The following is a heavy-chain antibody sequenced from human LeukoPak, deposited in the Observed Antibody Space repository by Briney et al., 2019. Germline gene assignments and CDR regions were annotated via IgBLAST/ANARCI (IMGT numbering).Heavy chain of an antibody. J-gene: IGHJ4*02. CDR2: ISSSSSYM. Sequence: PGGSLRLSCAASGFTFSSYSMNWVRQAPGKGLEWVSSISSSSSYMYYADSVKGRFTISRDNAKNSLYLQMNSLRAEDTAVYYCAREVDYYDSSGYYYGFDYWGQGTLVTVSS. V-gene: IGHV3-21*01. CDR3: AREVDYYDSSGYYYGFDY. CDR1: GFTFSSYS. D-gene: IGHD3-22*01.